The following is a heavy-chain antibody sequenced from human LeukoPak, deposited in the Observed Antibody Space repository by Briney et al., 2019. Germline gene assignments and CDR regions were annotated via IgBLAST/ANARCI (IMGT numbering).Heavy chain of an antibody. CDR1: GGTFVSYV. Sequence: SVKVSCKASGGTFVSYVISWVRQAPGQGPEWMGGIIPIFGTAHYAQKFQGRLTITADESTSTVYMEMSSLRSEDTAMYYCAKEGDTALVTGYFDLWGRGTLVTVSS. D-gene: IGHD5-18*01. V-gene: IGHV1-69*01. J-gene: IGHJ2*01. CDR3: AKEGDTALVTGYFDL. CDR2: IIPIFGTA.